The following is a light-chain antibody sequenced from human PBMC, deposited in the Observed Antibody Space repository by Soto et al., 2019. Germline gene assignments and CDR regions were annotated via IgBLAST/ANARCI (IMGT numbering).Light chain of an antibody. CDR1: SSDVGGYNH. V-gene: IGLV2-8*01. CDR2: EVY. CDR3: MSYTKSANYV. Sequence: QSALTQPPSASGSPGQSVTISCTGTSSDVGGYNHVSWFQQHPGQAPKLMIYEVYERPSGVPERFSGSKSGNTASLTVSGLQAEDEANYYWMSYTKSANYVFGTGTKLTVL. J-gene: IGLJ1*01.